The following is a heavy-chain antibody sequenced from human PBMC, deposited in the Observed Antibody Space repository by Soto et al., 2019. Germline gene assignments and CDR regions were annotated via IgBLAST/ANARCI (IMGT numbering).Heavy chain of an antibody. J-gene: IGHJ4*02. CDR2: IIPILGIA. CDR1: GGTFSSYT. D-gene: IGHD3-9*01. CDR3: ARGNRGYDILTGYSRPMPSDY. V-gene: IGHV1-69*02. Sequence: QVQLVQSGAEVKKPGSSVKVSCKASGGTFSSYTISWVRQAPGQGLEWMGRIIPILGIANYAQKFQGRVTITADKSTSTAYMELSSLRSEDTAVYYCARGNRGYDILTGYSRPMPSDYWGQGTLVTVSS.